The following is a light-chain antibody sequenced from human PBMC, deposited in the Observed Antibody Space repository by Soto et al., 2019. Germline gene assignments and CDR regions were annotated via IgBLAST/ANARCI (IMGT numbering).Light chain of an antibody. J-gene: IGKJ1*01. CDR3: QQYSSPPRT. Sequence: DIVMTQSPDSLAVSLGERATINCKSSQSFLYSSNNKNYLAWYQQKPGQPPKLLIYWASTRESGVPDRFSGSGSGTDFTLTISSLQTEDVAVYYCQQYSSPPRTFGQGTKVDIK. CDR1: QSFLYSSNNKNY. CDR2: WAS. V-gene: IGKV4-1*01.